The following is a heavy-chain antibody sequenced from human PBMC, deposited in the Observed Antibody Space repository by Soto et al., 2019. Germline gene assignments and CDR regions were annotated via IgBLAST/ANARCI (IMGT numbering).Heavy chain of an antibody. CDR3: AREDILGVRSFDY. D-gene: IGHD3-3*02. Sequence: GSLSLSCASSGFPFSAYSVNWVRQAPGKGLEWVSYISSGSKTIYYAESVKGRFTVSRDNARNSQYLQMNSLRDEDTAVYYCAREDILGVRSFDYWGQGTLVTVSS. CDR1: GFPFSAYS. J-gene: IGHJ4*02. CDR2: ISSGSKTI. V-gene: IGHV3-48*02.